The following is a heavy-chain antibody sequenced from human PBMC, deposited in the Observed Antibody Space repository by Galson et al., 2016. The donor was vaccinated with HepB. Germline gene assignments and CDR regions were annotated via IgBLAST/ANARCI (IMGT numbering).Heavy chain of an antibody. Sequence: SLRLSCAASGFALSVYWMHWVRQAPGRGLVWVSRINPDASTINYADSVRGRFTISRDNAKNTLYLQMNSLRAEDTAVYYCVGVLEWLFSGWFDPWGQGTLVTVAS. D-gene: IGHD3-3*01. CDR3: VGVLEWLFSGWFDP. J-gene: IGHJ5*02. CDR1: GFALSVYW. V-gene: IGHV3-74*01. CDR2: INPDASTI.